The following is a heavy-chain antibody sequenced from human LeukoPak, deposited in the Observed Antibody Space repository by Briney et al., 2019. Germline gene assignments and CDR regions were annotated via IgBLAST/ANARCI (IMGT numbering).Heavy chain of an antibody. CDR2: ISAYNGNT. CDR3: ARDLRTRGGSSCNWFDP. V-gene: IGHV1-18*01. CDR1: GYTFTSYG. D-gene: IGHD6-13*01. Sequence: GASVKVSCKASGYTFTSYGISWVRQAPGQGLEWMGWISAYNGNTNYAQKLQGRVTMTTDTSTSTAYMELRSLRSDDTAVYYCARDLRTRGGSSCNWFDPWGQGTLVTVSS. J-gene: IGHJ5*02.